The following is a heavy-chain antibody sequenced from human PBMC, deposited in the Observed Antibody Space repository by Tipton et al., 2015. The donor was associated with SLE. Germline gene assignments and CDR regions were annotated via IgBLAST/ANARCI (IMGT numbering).Heavy chain of an antibody. D-gene: IGHD3-3*01. CDR2: IYYSGST. V-gene: IGHV4-59*01. CDR3: ARANYDFWSGLDN. Sequence: TLSLTCTVSGGSITNNYWSWIRQPPGKGLEWIGYIYYSGSTNYNPSLKSRVTISADTSKNHFSLKLRSVTAADTAVYYCARANYDFWSGLDNWGQGTLVTVSS. J-gene: IGHJ4*02. CDR1: GGSITNNY.